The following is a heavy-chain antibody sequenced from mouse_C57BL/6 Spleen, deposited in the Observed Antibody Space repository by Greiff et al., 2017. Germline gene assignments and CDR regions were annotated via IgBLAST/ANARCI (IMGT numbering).Heavy chain of an antibody. V-gene: IGHV1-15*01. CDR3: TKRYGNPFDY. D-gene: IGHD2-10*02. CDR1: GYTFTDYE. CDR2: IDPETGGT. J-gene: IGHJ2*01. Sequence: VQLQESGAELVRPGASVTLSCKASGYTFTDYEMHWVKQTPVHGLEWIGAIDPETGGTAYNQKFKGKAILTADKSSSTAYMELRSLTSEDSAVYYCTKRYGNPFDYWGQGTTRTVSS.